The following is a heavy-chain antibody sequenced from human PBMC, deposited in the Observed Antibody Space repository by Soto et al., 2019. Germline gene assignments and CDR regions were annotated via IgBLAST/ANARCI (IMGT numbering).Heavy chain of an antibody. Sequence: QVQLVESGGGLVKPGGSLRLSCAASGFTFSDYYMSWIRQAPGKGLEWVSYITSSRSNFTNYADSVKGRFTISRDNAKNSVYLQMNSLRVEDTAVYYCVRERGYSGFFYWGQGALVTVSA. V-gene: IGHV3-11*06. CDR2: ITSSRSNFT. D-gene: IGHD5-12*01. CDR3: VRERGYSGFFY. CDR1: GFTFSDYY. J-gene: IGHJ4*02.